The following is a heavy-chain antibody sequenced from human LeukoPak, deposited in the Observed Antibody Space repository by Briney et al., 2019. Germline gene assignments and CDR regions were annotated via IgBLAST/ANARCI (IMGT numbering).Heavy chain of an antibody. V-gene: IGHV1-69*06. CDR3: ARASYSSSWYVSVRNRRPSGYDY. CDR1: GGTFSSYA. CDR2: IIPIFGTA. J-gene: IGHJ4*02. Sequence: GASVKVSCKASGGTFSSYAISWVRQAPGQGLEWMGGIIPIFGTANYAQKFQGRVTITADKSTSTAYMELSSLRSEDTAVYYCARASYSSSWYVSVRNRRPSGYDYWGQGTLVTVSS. D-gene: IGHD6-13*01.